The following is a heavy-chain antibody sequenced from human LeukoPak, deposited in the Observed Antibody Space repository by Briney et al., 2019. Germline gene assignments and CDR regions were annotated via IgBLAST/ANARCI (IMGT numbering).Heavy chain of an antibody. Sequence: ASVKVSCKASGYTFASYYMHWVRQAPGQGLEWMGIINPSGGSTSYAQKFQGRVTMTRDTSTRTVYMELSSLRSEDTAVYYCARRHMVRGDDGGSFDYWGQGTLVTVSS. V-gene: IGHV1-46*01. J-gene: IGHJ4*02. CDR3: ARRHMVRGDDGGSFDY. CDR2: INPSGGST. CDR1: GYTFASYY. D-gene: IGHD3-10*01.